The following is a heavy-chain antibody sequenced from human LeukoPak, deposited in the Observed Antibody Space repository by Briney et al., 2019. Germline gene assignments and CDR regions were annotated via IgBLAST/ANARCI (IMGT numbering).Heavy chain of an antibody. CDR3: AKDPHRGYSYGLFDY. CDR1: GFTFSSYG. CDR2: ISYDGSNK. V-gene: IGHV3-30*18. D-gene: IGHD5-18*01. Sequence: PGGSLRLSCAASGFTFSSYGMHWVRQAPGKGLEWVAVISYDGSNKYYADSVKGRFTISRDNSKNTLYLQMNSLRAEDTAVYYCAKDPHRGYSYGLFDYWGQGTLVTVSS. J-gene: IGHJ4*02.